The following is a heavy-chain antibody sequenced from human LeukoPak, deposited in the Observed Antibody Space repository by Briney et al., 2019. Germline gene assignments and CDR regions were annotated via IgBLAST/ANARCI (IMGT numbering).Heavy chain of an antibody. CDR3: ARGLKGRSSWSDP. J-gene: IGHJ5*02. CDR1: GFTVSSNY. V-gene: IGHV3-53*01. Sequence: PGGSLRLSCAASGFTVSSNYMSWVRQAPGKGLEWVSVIYSGGSTYYADSVKGRFTISRDNSKNTLYLQMNSLRAEDTTVYYCARGLKGRSSWSDPWGQGTLVTVSS. CDR2: IYSGGST.